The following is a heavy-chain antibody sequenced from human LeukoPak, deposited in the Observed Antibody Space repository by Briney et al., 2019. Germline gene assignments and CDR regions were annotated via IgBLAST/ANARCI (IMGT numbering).Heavy chain of an antibody. V-gene: IGHV1-46*01. CDR2: INPSGSST. Sequence: ASVKVSCKASGYSFTSHYMHWVRQAPGQGLEWLGLINPSGSSTLYAQEFQGRVTMTRDMSTTTDYMELSSLRSEDTAVYYCAGDNSVGDVAWWFDPWGQGTLVTVSS. CDR3: AGDNSVGDVAWWFDP. J-gene: IGHJ5*02. CDR1: GYSFTSHY. D-gene: IGHD1-26*01.